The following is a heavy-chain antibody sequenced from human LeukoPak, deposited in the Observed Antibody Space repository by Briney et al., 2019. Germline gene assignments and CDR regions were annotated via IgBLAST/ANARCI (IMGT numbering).Heavy chain of an antibody. CDR1: GGSLSPYY. D-gene: IGHD2-2*01. Sequence: SQTLSLTCTVSGGSLSPYYWSWIRQSPGKGLEWIGYISYSGSTDSHPSLKSRVTISVDMSKPQFYLELSSVTAADTAVYYCARATYREINYAYAGGFYYMDVWGKGTTVTVSS. V-gene: IGHV4-59*01. CDR3: ARATYREINYAYAGGFYYMDV. J-gene: IGHJ6*03. CDR2: ISYSGST.